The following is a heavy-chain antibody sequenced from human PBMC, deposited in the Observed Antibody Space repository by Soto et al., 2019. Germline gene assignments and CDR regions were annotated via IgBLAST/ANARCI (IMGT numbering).Heavy chain of an antibody. CDR3: AREITYCSGGGCYSRRAFDI. CDR1: GDSIRSSSHY. V-gene: IGHV4-39*02. CDR2: IYYSGST. J-gene: IGHJ3*02. Sequence: SETLSLTCTVSGDSIRSSSHYWGCIRQPPGKGLEWIGSIYYSGSTYYNPSLKSRVTISVDTSKNQFSLRLSSVTAADTAVYYCAREITYCSGGGCYSRRAFDIWGQGTLVTVSS. D-gene: IGHD2-15*01.